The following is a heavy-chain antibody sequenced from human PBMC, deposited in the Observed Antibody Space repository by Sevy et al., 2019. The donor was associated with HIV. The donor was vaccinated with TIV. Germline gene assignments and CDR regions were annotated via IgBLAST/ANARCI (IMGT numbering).Heavy chain of an antibody. CDR2: VRSGSNYI. D-gene: IGHD3-10*01. V-gene: IGHV3-21*01. Sequence: GGSLRLSCAASGFTFNKYNMIWVRRAPGKGLEWVSFVRSGSNYIDYADSVRGRFTTSRDNAKNSLYLQMNTLRAEDTAVYYCAREGSGRYWGQGTLVTVSS. CDR1: GFTFNKYN. J-gene: IGHJ4*02. CDR3: AREGSGRY.